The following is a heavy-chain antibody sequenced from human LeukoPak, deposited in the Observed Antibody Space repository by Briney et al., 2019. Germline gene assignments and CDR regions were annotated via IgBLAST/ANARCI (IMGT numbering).Heavy chain of an antibody. V-gene: IGHV3-23*01. Sequence: GGSLRLSCAASGFTFSSYAMSWVRQAPGKGLEWVSGISDSCISTYYAGSVKGRFTISRDNSKNTLYLQMNSLRAEDTAVYYCAKEVGYYDSSGFGNWFDPWGQGTLVTVSS. D-gene: IGHD3-22*01. CDR1: GFTFSSYA. CDR2: ISDSCIST. CDR3: AKEVGYYDSSGFGNWFDP. J-gene: IGHJ5*02.